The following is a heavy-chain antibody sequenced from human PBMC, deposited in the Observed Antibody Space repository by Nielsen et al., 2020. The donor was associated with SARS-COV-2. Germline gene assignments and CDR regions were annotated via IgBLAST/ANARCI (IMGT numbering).Heavy chain of an antibody. Sequence: ASVKVSCKASGYTFTSYGISWVRQAPGQGLEWMGWISAYNGNTNYAQKLQGRVTMTTDTSTSTAYMELRSLRSDDTAVYYCARDKVATTPNYYGMDVWGQGTTVTVSS. CDR2: ISAYNGNT. CDR3: ARDKVATTPNYYGMDV. D-gene: IGHD2-15*01. J-gene: IGHJ6*02. V-gene: IGHV1-18*01. CDR1: GYTFTSYG.